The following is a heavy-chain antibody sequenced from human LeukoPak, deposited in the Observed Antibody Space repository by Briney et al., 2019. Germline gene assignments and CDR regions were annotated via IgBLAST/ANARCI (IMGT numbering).Heavy chain of an antibody. V-gene: IGHV1-46*01. CDR3: ARDGSDGSSGFNSMDV. CDR2: INPSGGST. D-gene: IGHD3-22*01. Sequence: ASVQVSCKASGYSFTSYYIHWVRQAPGQGLEWMGIINPSGGSTNYAQKFRGRVTMTRDTATSTVYMELSSLRSEDTAVYNCARDGSDGSSGFNSMDVWGKGTTVIVSS. J-gene: IGHJ6*03. CDR1: GYSFTSYY.